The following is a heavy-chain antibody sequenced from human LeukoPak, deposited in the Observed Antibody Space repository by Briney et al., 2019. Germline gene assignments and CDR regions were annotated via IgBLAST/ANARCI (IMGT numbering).Heavy chain of an antibody. Sequence: GSVKVSCKASGYTFTDYYMHWVRQAPGQGLEWMGLINPNSGGTNYAQKFQGRVIMTRDTSISTGYMEISRLRHDDTAVYYCARVRGYSGCDPPGYWGQGTLVTVSS. D-gene: IGHD5-12*01. CDR2: INPNSGGT. V-gene: IGHV1-2*02. J-gene: IGHJ4*02. CDR1: GYTFTDYY. CDR3: ARVRGYSGCDPPGY.